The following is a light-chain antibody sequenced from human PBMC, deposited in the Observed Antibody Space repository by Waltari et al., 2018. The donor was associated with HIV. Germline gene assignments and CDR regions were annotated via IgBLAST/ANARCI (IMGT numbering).Light chain of an antibody. Sequence: EIVLTQAPVTLSFSPGERATLACRTSHCVNTYLAWHQQRPGQAPRLLIYGASNRATGIPVRFSGSGSGTDFTLTISSLEPEDFAVYYCQQRSNWLSLSFGGGTKVEIK. J-gene: IGKJ4*01. CDR2: GAS. CDR1: HCVNTY. V-gene: IGKV3-11*01. CDR3: QQRSNWLSLS.